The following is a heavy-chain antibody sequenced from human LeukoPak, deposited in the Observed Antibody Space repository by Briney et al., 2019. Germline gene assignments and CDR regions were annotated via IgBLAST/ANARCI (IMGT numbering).Heavy chain of an antibody. CDR1: GFTFSSYW. CDR3: ARGRNSSKKGRVRYYFDY. Sequence: GGSLRRSCAASGFTFSSYWMSWVRQAPGKGLEWVANIMQDGSEKYYVDSVKGRFTISRDNAKNSLYLQMNSLRAEDTAVYYCARGRNSSKKGRVRYYFDYWGQGTLVTVSS. D-gene: IGHD6-13*01. CDR2: IMQDGSEK. V-gene: IGHV3-7*01. J-gene: IGHJ4*02.